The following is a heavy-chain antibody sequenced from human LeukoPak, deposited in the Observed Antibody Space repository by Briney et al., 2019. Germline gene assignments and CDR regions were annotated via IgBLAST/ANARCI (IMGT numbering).Heavy chain of an antibody. CDR2: IWYDGSNK. J-gene: IGHJ4*02. Sequence: PGGSLRLSCAASGFTFSSYGMHWVRQAPGKGLEWVAVIWYDGSNKYYADSVKGRFTISRDNSKNTLYLQMNSLRAEDTAVYYCAKVGENYYGSGSSDYWGQGTLVTVSS. CDR1: GFTFSSYG. CDR3: AKVGENYYGSGSSDY. D-gene: IGHD3-10*01. V-gene: IGHV3-33*06.